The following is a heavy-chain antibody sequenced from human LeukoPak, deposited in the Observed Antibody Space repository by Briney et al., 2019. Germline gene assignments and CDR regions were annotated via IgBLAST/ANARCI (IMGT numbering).Heavy chain of an antibody. V-gene: IGHV1-69*05. Sequence: SVKVSCKASGGTFSSYALNWVRQAPGQGLEWMGGIIPIVETANYAQKFQGRVTISTDESTSTVFMELHSLRSEDTAVYYCTTDPRITVAGTGYYYYYMDVWGKGTTVAVSS. CDR2: IIPIVETA. CDR1: GGTFSSYA. J-gene: IGHJ6*03. D-gene: IGHD6-19*01. CDR3: TTDPRITVAGTGYYYYYMDV.